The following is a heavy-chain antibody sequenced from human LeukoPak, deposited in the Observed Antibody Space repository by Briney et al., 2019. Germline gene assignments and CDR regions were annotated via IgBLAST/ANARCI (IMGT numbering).Heavy chain of an antibody. Sequence: GSLRLSCAASAFTFSGYSMNWVRQAPGKGLEWIGEINHSGSTNYNPSLKSRVTISVDTSKNQFSLKLSSVTATDTAVYYCARGRNLLSHWGQGTLVTVSS. J-gene: IGHJ4*02. V-gene: IGHV4-34*01. CDR1: AFTFSGYS. CDR2: INHSGST. CDR3: ARGRNLLSH. D-gene: IGHD1-14*01.